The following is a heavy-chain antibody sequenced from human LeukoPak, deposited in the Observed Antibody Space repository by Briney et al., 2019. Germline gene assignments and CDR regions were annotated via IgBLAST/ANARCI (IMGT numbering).Heavy chain of an antibody. D-gene: IGHD3-10*01. CDR2: ISGSGGST. Sequence: GGSLRLSCAASGFTFSSYGMSWVRQAPGKGLEWVSGISGSGGSTYYADSVKGRFTISRDNSKNTLYLQMNSLRAEDTAVYYCAKSLRITMVRGVSYFDYWGQGTLVTVSS. CDR3: AKSLRITMVRGVSYFDY. CDR1: GFTFSSYG. V-gene: IGHV3-23*01. J-gene: IGHJ4*02.